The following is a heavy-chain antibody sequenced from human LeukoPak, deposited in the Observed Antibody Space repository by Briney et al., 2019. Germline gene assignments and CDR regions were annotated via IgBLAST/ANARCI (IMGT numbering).Heavy chain of an antibody. CDR2: ISSSSSTI. J-gene: IGHJ3*02. CDR3: AREGQYYYGSGSYYAFDI. Sequence: GGSLRLSCAASGFTFSSYSMNWVRQAPGKGLEWVSYISSSSSTIYYADSVKGRFTISRDNAKNSLYLQMNSLRAEDTAVYYCAREGQYYYGSGSYYAFDIWGQGTMVTVSS. CDR1: GFTFSSYS. V-gene: IGHV3-48*01. D-gene: IGHD3-10*01.